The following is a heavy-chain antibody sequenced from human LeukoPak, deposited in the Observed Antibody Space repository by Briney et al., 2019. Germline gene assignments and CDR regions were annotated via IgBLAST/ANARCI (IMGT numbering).Heavy chain of an antibody. V-gene: IGHV3-23*01. D-gene: IGHD3-22*01. Sequence: PGGSLRLSCAASGFTFSSYAMSWVRQAPGKGLEWVSAISGSGGSTYYADSVEGRFTISRDNSKNTLYLQMNSLRAEDTAVYYCAKDPGEHDSSGYPPDYWGQGTLVTVSS. CDR2: ISGSGGST. CDR1: GFTFSSYA. CDR3: AKDPGEHDSSGYPPDY. J-gene: IGHJ4*02.